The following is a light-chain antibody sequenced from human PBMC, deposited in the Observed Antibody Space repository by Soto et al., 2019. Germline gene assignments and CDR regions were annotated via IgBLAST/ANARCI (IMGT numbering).Light chain of an antibody. CDR2: AAS. Sequence: DIHMTHSTSSLSASIGNRDTILCRASQSISNYLAWYQQKPGKVPKLLIYAASTLQSGVPSRFSGSGSGTDFTLSISSLQPEDVATYYCQKYNSAPRTFGQGTKVDIK. J-gene: IGKJ1*01. CDR1: QSISNY. V-gene: IGKV1-27*01. CDR3: QKYNSAPRT.